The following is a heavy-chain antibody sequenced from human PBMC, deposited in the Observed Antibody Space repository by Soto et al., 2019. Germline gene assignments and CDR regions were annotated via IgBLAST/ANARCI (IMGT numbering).Heavy chain of an antibody. CDR3: ARREIQGPIDY. CDR1: GYSISSSNW. V-gene: IGHV4-28*01. CDR2: IYYSGTT. J-gene: IGHJ4*02. D-gene: IGHD1-26*01. Sequence: QVQLQESGPGLVKPSDTLSLTCAVSGYSISSSNWWGWIRQPPGKGLEWIGYIYYSGTTYYNPSLQRRVTMSVDTSKNKFSLKLTSVTAVDTAVYYCARREIQGPIDYWGQGTLVTVSS.